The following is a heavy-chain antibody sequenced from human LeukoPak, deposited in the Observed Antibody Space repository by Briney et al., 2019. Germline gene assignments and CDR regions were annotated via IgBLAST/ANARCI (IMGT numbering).Heavy chain of an antibody. J-gene: IGHJ6*03. CDR2: IYHSGST. V-gene: IGHV4-30-2*05. D-gene: IGHD1-14*01. CDR3: ASGSGRNLWYYYMDV. CDR1: GGSISSGGYY. Sequence: SETLSLTCTVSGGSISSGGYYWSWIRQPPGKGLEWIGYIYHSGSTYYNPSLKSRVTISVDTSKNQFSLKLSSVTAADTAVYYCASGSGRNLWYYYMDVWGKGTTVTVSS.